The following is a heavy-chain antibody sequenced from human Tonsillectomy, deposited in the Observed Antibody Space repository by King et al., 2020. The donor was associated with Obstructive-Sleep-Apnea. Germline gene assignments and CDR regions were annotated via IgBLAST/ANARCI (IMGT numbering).Heavy chain of an antibody. CDR2: IYASDSYT. CDR1: GYSFPSYW. V-gene: IGHV5-10-1*03. Sequence: VQLVESGAEVKKPGESLRISCKGSGYSFPSYWISWVRQMPGKGLEWMGRIYASDSYTNYIPSFQGHFTISADKSISTAYLQWSSLKASDTAMYYCARLGITMIRGPTDYWGQGTLVTVSS. D-gene: IGHD3-10*01. J-gene: IGHJ4*02. CDR3: ARLGITMIRGPTDY.